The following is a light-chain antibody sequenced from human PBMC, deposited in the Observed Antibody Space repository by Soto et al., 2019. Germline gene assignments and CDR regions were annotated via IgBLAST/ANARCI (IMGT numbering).Light chain of an antibody. Sequence: EIVLTQSPGTLSLSPGERATLSCRASQSVSSDSLAWYQQKPGHAPRLLIYGASTRAIGIPDRFSGSGSGTDLALTNSRREPEDFAVYYCQQFGTSPFTFGGGTKVEIK. CDR1: QSVSSDS. CDR3: QQFGTSPFT. V-gene: IGKV3-20*01. J-gene: IGKJ4*01. CDR2: GAS.